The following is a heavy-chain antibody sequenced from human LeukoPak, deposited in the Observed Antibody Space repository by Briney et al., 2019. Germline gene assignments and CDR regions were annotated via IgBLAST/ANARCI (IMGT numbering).Heavy chain of an antibody. CDR1: GYTLTELS. D-gene: IGHD7-27*01. Sequence: ASVKVSCKVSGYTLTELSMHWVRQAPGKGLEWMGGFDPEDGETIYAQKFQGRVTMTEDTSTDTAYMELSSLRSEDTAVYYCATGTGGGPPPWGVFDIGAKGKRFPVSS. CDR2: FDPEDGET. J-gene: IGHJ3*02. CDR3: ATGTGGGPPPWGVFDI. V-gene: IGHV1-24*01.